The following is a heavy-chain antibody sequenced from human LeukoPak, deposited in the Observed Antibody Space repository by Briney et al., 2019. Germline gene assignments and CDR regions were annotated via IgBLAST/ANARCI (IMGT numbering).Heavy chain of an antibody. CDR1: GFTFDDYA. D-gene: IGHD6-6*01. V-gene: IGHV3-9*01. CDR2: ISWNSGSI. J-gene: IGHJ4*02. CDR3: ATGSYGATQGKDY. Sequence: GRSLRLSCAASGFTFDDYAMHWVRQAPGKGLEWVSGISWNSGSIGYADSVKGRFTISRDNAKNSLYLQMNSLRAEDTALYYCATGSYGATQGKDYWGQGTLVTVSS.